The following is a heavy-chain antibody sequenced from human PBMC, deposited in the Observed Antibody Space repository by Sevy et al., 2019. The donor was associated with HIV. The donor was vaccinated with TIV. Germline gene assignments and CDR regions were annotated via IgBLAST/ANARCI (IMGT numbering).Heavy chain of an antibody. CDR2: ISSSSSTI. J-gene: IGHJ6*02. Sequence: GGSLRLSCVASGFTFSSYSMNWVRQAPGKGLEWVSYISSSSSTIYYAASVKGRFTISRDNAKNSLYLQMNSLRAEDTAFYYCARVVVVPDYYGMDVWGQGTTVTVSS. CDR1: GFTFSSYS. V-gene: IGHV3-48*01. CDR3: ARVVVVPDYYGMDV. D-gene: IGHD2-2*01.